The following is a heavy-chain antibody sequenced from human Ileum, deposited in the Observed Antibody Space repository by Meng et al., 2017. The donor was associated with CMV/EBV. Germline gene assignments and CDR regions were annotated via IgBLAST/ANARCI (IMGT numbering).Heavy chain of an antibody. Sequence: GGSLRLSCAVSGFIFSDHYMDWFRQAPGKGLEWVGRIKDKANSYTTEYAASGRGTFTNARDDSKNSLYLDVNSLKTEDTSLYYCGRDSRKGGSFGCWGQGVLVTVSS. CDR2: IKDKANSYTT. V-gene: IGHV3-72*01. J-gene: IGHJ4*02. CDR1: GFIFSDHY. CDR3: GRDSRKGGSFGC. D-gene: IGHD2-15*01.